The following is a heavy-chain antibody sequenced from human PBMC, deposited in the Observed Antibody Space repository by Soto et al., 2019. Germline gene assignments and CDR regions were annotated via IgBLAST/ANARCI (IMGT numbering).Heavy chain of an antibody. D-gene: IGHD1-7*01. CDR3: ARGLNWNYGNSFDI. J-gene: IGHJ3*02. V-gene: IGHV1-8*01. CDR2: MNPNSGNT. CDR1: GYTFTSYD. Sequence: ASEKVSWKRSGYTFTSYDINWVRQAPGQGLEWMGWMNPNSGNTGYAQKFQGRVTMTRDTSISTAYMELSSLRSEDTAVYYCARGLNWNYGNSFDIWGQGTMVTVSS.